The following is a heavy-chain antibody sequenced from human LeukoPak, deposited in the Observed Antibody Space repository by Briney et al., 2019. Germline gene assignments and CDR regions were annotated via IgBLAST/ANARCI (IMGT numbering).Heavy chain of an antibody. CDR1: GFTFSSYG. D-gene: IGHD4-11*01. J-gene: IGHJ4*02. V-gene: IGHV3-30*18. Sequence: GGSLRLSCAASGFTFSSYGMHWVRQAPGKGLEWVAVISYDGSNKYYAVSVKGRFTISRDNSKNTLYLQMNSQRAEDTAVYYCAKDGIDYSFDYWGQGTLVTVSS. CDR2: ISYDGSNK. CDR3: AKDGIDYSFDY.